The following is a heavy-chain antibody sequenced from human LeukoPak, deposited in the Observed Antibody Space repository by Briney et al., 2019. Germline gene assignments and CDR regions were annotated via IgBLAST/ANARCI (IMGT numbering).Heavy chain of an antibody. J-gene: IGHJ4*02. D-gene: IGHD3-3*01. Sequence: PSETLSLTCSVSGGSINNYYWSWIRQAPGKRLEWIGSVYHTGSTDCNPSLRSPVTISVDTSKNHFSLKVTSVTAADTAIYYCTRDRLGGAVASWIPDYWGQGILVTVSS. CDR1: GGSINNYY. CDR3: TRDRLGGAVASWIPDY. CDR2: VYHTGST. V-gene: IGHV4-59*01.